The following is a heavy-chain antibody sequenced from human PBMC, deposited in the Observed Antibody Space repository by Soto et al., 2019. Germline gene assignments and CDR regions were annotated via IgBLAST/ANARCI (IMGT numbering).Heavy chain of an antibody. D-gene: IGHD2-15*01. CDR2: IYWDDDK. CDR1: GFSLSTSGVG. J-gene: IGHJ5*02. CDR3: AHRRVVPAKGNNWFDT. Sequence: QITLKESGPTLVKPTQTLTLTCTFSGFSLSTSGVGVGWIRQPPGKALEWLAFIYWDDDKRYSPSLKSRLTITKDTSKNQVVLTMTNMDPVDTAPYYCAHRRVVPAKGNNWFDTWGQGTLVIVSS. V-gene: IGHV2-5*02.